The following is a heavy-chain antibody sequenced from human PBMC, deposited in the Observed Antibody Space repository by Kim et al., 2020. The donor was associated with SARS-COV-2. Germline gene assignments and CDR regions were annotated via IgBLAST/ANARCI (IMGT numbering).Heavy chain of an antibody. V-gene: IGHV4-59*01. J-gene: IGHJ4*03. CDR3: ARIPSGYYFGYFDY. CDR2: ISYSENN. CDR1: GASISSNR. Sequence: SETLSLTCTVSGASISSNRWTWIRQSPGKGLEWIGFISYSENNNYNPSLKTRTTLSIDTSRNQFSLRPSSVTAADTAMYYCARIPSGYYFGYFDYWGQGT. D-gene: IGHD3-22*01.